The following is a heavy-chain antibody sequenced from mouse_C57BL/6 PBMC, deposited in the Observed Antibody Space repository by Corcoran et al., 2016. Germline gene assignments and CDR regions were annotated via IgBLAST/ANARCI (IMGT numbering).Heavy chain of an antibody. Sequence: QVQLQQPGTELVKPGASVKLSCKASGYTFTSYWMHWVKQRPGQGLEWIGNINPSNGGTNYNEKFKSKATLTVDKSSSTAYMQLSSMTSEDSAVYYCARWYYYGSSLFYYFDYWGQGTTLTVSS. V-gene: IGHV1-53*01. CDR3: ARWYYYGSSLFYYFDY. J-gene: IGHJ2*01. CDR2: INPSNGGT. CDR1: GYTFTSYW. D-gene: IGHD1-1*01.